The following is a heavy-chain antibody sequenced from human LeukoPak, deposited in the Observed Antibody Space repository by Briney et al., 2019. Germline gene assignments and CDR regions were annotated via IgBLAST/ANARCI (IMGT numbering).Heavy chain of an antibody. CDR1: GFTFSYNW. CDR3: ASQYYYGMDV. Sequence: GGSLRLSCAASGFTFSYNWMSWVRQAPGKGLEWVANIKQDGSEKYYVDSVRGRFTISRDNAKTSLWLQMNSLRAEDTAVYYCASQYYYGMDVWGQGTTVTVSS. J-gene: IGHJ6*02. CDR2: IKQDGSEK. V-gene: IGHV3-7*02.